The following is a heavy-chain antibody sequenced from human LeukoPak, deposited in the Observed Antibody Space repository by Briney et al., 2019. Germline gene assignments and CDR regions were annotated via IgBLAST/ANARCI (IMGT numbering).Heavy chain of an antibody. CDR1: GGSISSRSYY. CDR3: AREGGGSWFDP. V-gene: IGHV4-39*02. J-gene: IGHJ5*02. D-gene: IGHD3-16*01. CDR2: IYYSGST. Sequence: SETLSLTCTVSGGSISSRSYYWGWIRQPPGKGLEWIGSIYYSGSTYYNAPLKSRVTISVDTSKNQFSLRLSSVTAADTAVYYCAREGGGSWFDPWGQGTLVTVSS.